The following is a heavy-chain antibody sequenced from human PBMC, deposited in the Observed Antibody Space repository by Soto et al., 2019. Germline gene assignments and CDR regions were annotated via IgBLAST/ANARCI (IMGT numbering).Heavy chain of an antibody. CDR3: ARAPLLGYCSGGSCYPPEGLYYYYYMDV. CDR1: GYTFTSYY. D-gene: IGHD2-15*01. Sequence: GASVKVSCKASGYTFTSYYMHWVRQAPGQGLEWMGWINPNSGGTNYAQKFQGWVTMTRDTSISTAYMELSRLGSDDTAVYYCARAPLLGYCSGGSCYPPEGLYYYYYMDVWGKGTTVTVSS. J-gene: IGHJ6*03. CDR2: INPNSGGT. V-gene: IGHV1-2*04.